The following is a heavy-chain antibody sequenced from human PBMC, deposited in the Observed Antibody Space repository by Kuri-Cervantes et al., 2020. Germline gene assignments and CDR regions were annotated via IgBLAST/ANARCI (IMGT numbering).Heavy chain of an antibody. Sequence: ASVKVSCKASGYTFTGYYMHWVRQAPGQGLEWMGWINPNSGGTNYAQKFQGRVTMTRDTSISTAYMELSRLRSDDTAVYYCARDLRQWLGNDALDIWGQGTMVTVSS. CDR2: INPNSGGT. CDR3: ARDLRQWLGNDALDI. CDR1: GYTFTGYY. D-gene: IGHD6-19*01. V-gene: IGHV1-2*02. J-gene: IGHJ3*02.